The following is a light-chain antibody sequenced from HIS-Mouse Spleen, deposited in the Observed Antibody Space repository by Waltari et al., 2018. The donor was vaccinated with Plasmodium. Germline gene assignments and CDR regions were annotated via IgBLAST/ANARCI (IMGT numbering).Light chain of an antibody. Sequence: SYELTQPPSVSVSPGQTARIPSPGDALPNKYAYWYQQKSGLAPVMVIYEDSKRPSGIPARFSGSSSGTMATLTISGAQVEDEADYYCYSTDSSGNHRVFGGGTKLTVL. CDR2: EDS. J-gene: IGLJ3*02. V-gene: IGLV3-10*01. CDR3: YSTDSSGNHRV. CDR1: ALPNKY.